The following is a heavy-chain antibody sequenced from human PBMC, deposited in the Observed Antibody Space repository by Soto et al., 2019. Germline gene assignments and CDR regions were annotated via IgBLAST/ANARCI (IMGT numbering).Heavy chain of an antibody. J-gene: IGHJ3*01. D-gene: IGHD2-8*01. CDR1: GFTFDDYA. CDR3: ATGHGPGLDAFSL. CDR2: ISWNSGSI. Sequence: EVQLVESGGGLVQPGRSLRLSCAASGFTFDDYAMHWVRQAPGKGLEWVSGISWNSGSIGYADSVKGRFTISRDNANYSRDLQLNIRRAEDMALYEWATGHGPGLDAFSLWRQGTMVAVS. V-gene: IGHV3-9*03.